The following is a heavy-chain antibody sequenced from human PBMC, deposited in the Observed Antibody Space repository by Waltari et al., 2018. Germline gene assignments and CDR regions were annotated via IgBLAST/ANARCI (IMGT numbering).Heavy chain of an antibody. CDR1: GFTFSSYA. D-gene: IGHD2-2*01. CDR2: ISYDGSNK. J-gene: IGHJ6*02. CDR3: ARGGGYCSSTSCYSYYYYYGMDV. Sequence: QVQLVESGGGVVQPGRSLRLSCAASGFTFSSYAMHWVRQAPGKGLEWVAVISYDGSNKYAADSGKGRFTISRDNSKNTLYLQMNSLRAEDTAVYYCARGGGYCSSTSCYSYYYYYGMDVWGQGTTVTVSS. V-gene: IGHV3-30*01.